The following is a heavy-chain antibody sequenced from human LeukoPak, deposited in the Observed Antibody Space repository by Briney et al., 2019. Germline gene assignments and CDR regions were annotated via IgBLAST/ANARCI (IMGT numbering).Heavy chain of an antibody. Sequence: GSLRLSCAASGFIFSSYSMSWVRQAPGKGLEWVSVITGSGGNTYYADSVKGRFTISKDNSKNTVYLQMSSLRVDDTAVYYCAKAASSSWPSYYYGMDVWGQGTTVTVSS. V-gene: IGHV3-23*01. CDR3: AKAASSSWPSYYYGMDV. D-gene: IGHD6-13*01. CDR1: GFIFSSYS. J-gene: IGHJ6*02. CDR2: ITGSGGNT.